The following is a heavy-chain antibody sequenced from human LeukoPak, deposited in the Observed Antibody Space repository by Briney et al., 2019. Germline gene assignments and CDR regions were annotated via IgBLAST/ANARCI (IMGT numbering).Heavy chain of an antibody. D-gene: IGHD3-22*01. Sequence: ASVKVSCKASRYTFTGYYMHWVRQAPGQGLEWMGWINPNSGGTNYAQKFQGRVTMTRDTSISTAYMELSRLRSDDTAVYYCARDQSGSSGYSDYWGQGTLVTVSS. CDR1: RYTFTGYY. J-gene: IGHJ4*02. V-gene: IGHV1-2*02. CDR3: ARDQSGSSGYSDY. CDR2: INPNSGGT.